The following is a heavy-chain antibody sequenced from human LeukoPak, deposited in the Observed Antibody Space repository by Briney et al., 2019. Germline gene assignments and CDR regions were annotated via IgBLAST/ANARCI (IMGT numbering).Heavy chain of an antibody. CDR1: EFTVSSNY. Sequence: GSLRLSCAASEFTVSSNYMSWVRQAPGKGLEWVSVLYSGGNTYYADSVKGRFTISRDNSKNTLYLQMNSLRAEDTAVYYCARYYSCGTFDYWGQGTLVTVSS. CDR2: LYSGGNT. D-gene: IGHD5-18*01. J-gene: IGHJ4*02. V-gene: IGHV3-53*01. CDR3: ARYYSCGTFDY.